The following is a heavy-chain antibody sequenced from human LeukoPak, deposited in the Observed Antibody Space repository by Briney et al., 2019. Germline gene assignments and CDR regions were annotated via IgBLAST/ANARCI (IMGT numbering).Heavy chain of an antibody. CDR1: GFTFSSYS. Sequence: GGSLRLSCAASGFTFSSYSMNWVRQAPGKGLEWVSSISSGSSYIYYADSVKGRFTISRDNAKNSLYLQMNSLRAEDTAVYYCARDRGYSSSSQTDYWGQGTLVTVSS. CDR2: ISSGSSYI. J-gene: IGHJ4*02. V-gene: IGHV3-21*01. D-gene: IGHD6-6*01. CDR3: ARDRGYSSSSQTDY.